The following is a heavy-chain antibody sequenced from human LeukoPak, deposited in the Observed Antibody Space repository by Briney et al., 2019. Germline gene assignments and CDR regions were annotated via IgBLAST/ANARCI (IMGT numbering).Heavy chain of an antibody. Sequence: GGSLRLSCAASGFTFSNYAMNWVRQAPGKGLEWVSTLGGSGSSTYYADSVKGRFTISRDNSKNPLYLQMNSLRMDDTAVYYCAKRSSEYYWGFDYWGQGTLVTVSS. V-gene: IGHV3-23*01. D-gene: IGHD3-22*01. CDR1: GFTFSNYA. CDR3: AKRSSEYYWGFDY. J-gene: IGHJ4*02. CDR2: LGGSGSST.